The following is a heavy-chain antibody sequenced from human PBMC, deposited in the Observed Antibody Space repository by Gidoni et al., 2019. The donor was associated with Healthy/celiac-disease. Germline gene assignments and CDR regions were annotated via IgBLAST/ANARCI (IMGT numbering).Heavy chain of an antibody. CDR3: ARDLIVATTSDGMDV. J-gene: IGHJ6*02. D-gene: IGHD5-12*01. V-gene: IGHV3-30-3*01. CDR1: GFTFRSYA. CDR2: ISYDGSNK. Sequence: QVQLVESGGGVVQPGRSLRLSCAASGFTFRSYAMHWVRQAPGKGLEWVAVISYDGSNKYYADSVKGRFTISRDNSKNTLYLQMNSLRAEDTAVYYCARDLIVATTSDGMDVWGQGTTVTVSS.